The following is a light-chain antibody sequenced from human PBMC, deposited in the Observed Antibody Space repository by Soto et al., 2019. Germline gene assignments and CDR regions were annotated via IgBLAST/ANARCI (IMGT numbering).Light chain of an antibody. CDR3: QQYNNWPLFT. CDR1: QSVSSN. Sequence: EIVMTQSPATLSVSPGERATLSCRASQSVSSNLAWYQQKPGQAPRLLIYGASTRATDIPGRFSGSGSGTEFTLISSMRQSEDFAGYYCQQYNNWPLFTFGPGTKVDIK. J-gene: IGKJ3*01. V-gene: IGKV3-15*01. CDR2: GAS.